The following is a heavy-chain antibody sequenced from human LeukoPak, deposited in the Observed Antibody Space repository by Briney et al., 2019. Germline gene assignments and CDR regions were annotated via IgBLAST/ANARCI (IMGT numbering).Heavy chain of an antibody. CDR3: AKDWELGS. CDR2: IYIRGST. J-gene: IGHJ5*02. Sequence: GSLRLSCAASGFTFSSYWMHWIRQPPGKGLEWIGNIYIRGSTNYNPSLKSRVTISLDTSKDQFSLKLTSVTAADTAFYYCAKDWELGSWGQGTLVTVSS. V-gene: IGHV4-59*01. CDR1: GFTFSSYW. D-gene: IGHD1-26*01.